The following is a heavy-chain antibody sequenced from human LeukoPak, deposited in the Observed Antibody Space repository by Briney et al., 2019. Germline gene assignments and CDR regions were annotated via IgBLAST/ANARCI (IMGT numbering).Heavy chain of an antibody. CDR2: IYSDGST. Sequence: GGSLRLSCAASGFTFSSYAMSWVRQAPGKGLEWVSVIYSDGSTYYADSVKGRFTISRDNSKNTLYLQMNSLRAEDTAVYYCGRDFSGRGDAFDIWGQGTMVTVSS. CDR1: GFTFSSYA. D-gene: IGHD1-26*01. CDR3: GRDFSGRGDAFDI. J-gene: IGHJ3*02. V-gene: IGHV3-53*01.